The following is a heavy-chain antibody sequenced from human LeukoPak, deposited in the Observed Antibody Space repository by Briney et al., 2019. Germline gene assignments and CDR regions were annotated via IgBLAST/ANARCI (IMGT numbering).Heavy chain of an antibody. CDR3: TSARNDY. CDR2: IRSKANRYAT. V-gene: IGHV3-73*01. J-gene: IGHJ4*02. Sequence: GGSLRLSCAASGFTFSGSAMHWVRQAPGKGLEWVGRIRSKANRYATAYAASVKGRFTITRDDSKNTAYLQMNSLKTEDTAVYYCTSARNDYWGQGTLVTVSS. CDR1: GFTFSGSA.